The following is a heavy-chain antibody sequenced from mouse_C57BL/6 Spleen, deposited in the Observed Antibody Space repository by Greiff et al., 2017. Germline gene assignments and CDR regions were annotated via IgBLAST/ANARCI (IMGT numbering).Heavy chain of an antibody. CDR3: ARVSGPREGYFDY. Sequence: EVMLVESGAELVKPGASVKLSCTASGFNIKDYYMHWVKQRTEQGLEWIGRIDPEDGETKYAPKFQGKATITADTSSNTAYLQLSSLTSEDTAVYYCARVSGPREGYFDYWGQGTTLTVSS. D-gene: IGHD3-1*01. J-gene: IGHJ2*01. CDR2: IDPEDGET. CDR1: GFNIKDYY. V-gene: IGHV14-2*01.